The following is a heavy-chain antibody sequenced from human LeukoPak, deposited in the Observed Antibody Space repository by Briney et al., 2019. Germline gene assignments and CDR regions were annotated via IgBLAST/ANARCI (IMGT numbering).Heavy chain of an antibody. Sequence: PSETLSLTCTVSGGSINSYYWSWIRQPPGKGLEWIGYIYYSGSTNYNPSLKSRVTISVDTSKNQFSLRLSSVTAADTAVYYCARGRRIVVVLGTTRTHRDYYMDVWGKGTTVTVSS. V-gene: IGHV4-59*12. J-gene: IGHJ6*03. CDR1: GGSINSYY. CDR3: ARGRRIVVVLGTTRTHRDYYMDV. CDR2: IYYSGST. D-gene: IGHD2-15*01.